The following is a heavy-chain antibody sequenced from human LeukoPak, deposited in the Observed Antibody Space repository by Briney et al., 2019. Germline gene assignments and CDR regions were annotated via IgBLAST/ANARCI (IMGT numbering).Heavy chain of an antibody. D-gene: IGHD3-22*01. V-gene: IGHV4-61*01. CDR2: IYYSGST. Sequence: PSETLSLTCTVSGGSVSSGSYYWSWIRQPPGKGLEWIGYIYYSGSTNYNPSLKSRVTISVDTSKYQFSLKLSSVTAADTAVYYCAREKDSSGYYEDAFDIWGQGTMVTVSS. CDR1: GGSVSSGSYY. CDR3: AREKDSSGYYEDAFDI. J-gene: IGHJ3*02.